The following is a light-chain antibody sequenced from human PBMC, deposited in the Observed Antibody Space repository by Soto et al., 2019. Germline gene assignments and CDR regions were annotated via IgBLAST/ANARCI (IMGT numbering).Light chain of an antibody. Sequence: QSVLTQPASVSGSPGQSITISCTGTSSDIGTYNYVSWYQQHPGKAPKLMIYEVSHRPSGVSDRFSGSKSGNTASLTISGLQAEDEADYFCSSYASDSPVVFGRGTKVTVL. CDR1: SSDIGTYNY. V-gene: IGLV2-14*01. J-gene: IGLJ2*01. CDR3: SSYASDSPVV. CDR2: EVS.